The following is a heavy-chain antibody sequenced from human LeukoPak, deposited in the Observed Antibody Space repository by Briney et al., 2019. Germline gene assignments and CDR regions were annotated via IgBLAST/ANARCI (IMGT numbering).Heavy chain of an antibody. J-gene: IGHJ4*02. Sequence: GGSLRLSCAASGFTVSSNYMSRVRQAPGKGLEWVSVIYSGGSTYYADSVKGRFTISRDNSKNTLYLQMNSLRAEDTAVYYCARDGGGYCSSTSCYDYWGQGTLVTVSS. CDR2: IYSGGST. D-gene: IGHD2-2*01. CDR1: GFTVSSNY. CDR3: ARDGGGYCSSTSCYDY. V-gene: IGHV3-53*01.